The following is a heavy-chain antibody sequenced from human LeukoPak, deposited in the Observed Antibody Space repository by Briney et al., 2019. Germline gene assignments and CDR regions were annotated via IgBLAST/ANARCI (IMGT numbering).Heavy chain of an antibody. CDR1: GFTFSSYA. V-gene: IGHV3-23*01. CDR2: ISGSGGST. CDR3: AKDGSSIAARPGDYYYGMDV. Sequence: GGSLRLSCAASGFTFSSYAMSWVRQAPGKGLEWVSAISGSGGSTYYADSVKGRFTISRDNSKNTLYLQMNSLRAEDTAVYYCAKDGSSIAARPGDYYYGMDVWGQGTTVTVSS. J-gene: IGHJ6*02. D-gene: IGHD6-6*01.